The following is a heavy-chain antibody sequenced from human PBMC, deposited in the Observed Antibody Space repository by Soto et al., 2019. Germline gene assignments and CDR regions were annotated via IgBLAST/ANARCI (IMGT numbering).Heavy chain of an antibody. CDR1: GFTFDDYT. J-gene: IGHJ4*02. V-gene: IGHV3-43*01. CDR3: AKEVGRRPEYYYDSSGPWTDHYDY. D-gene: IGHD3-22*01. CDR2: ISWDGGST. Sequence: GGSLRLSCAASGFTFDDYTMHWVRQAPGKGLEWVSLISWDGGSTYYADSVKGRFTISRDNSKNSLYLQMNSLRTEDTALYYCAKEVGRRPEYYYDSSGPWTDHYDYWGQGTLVTVSS.